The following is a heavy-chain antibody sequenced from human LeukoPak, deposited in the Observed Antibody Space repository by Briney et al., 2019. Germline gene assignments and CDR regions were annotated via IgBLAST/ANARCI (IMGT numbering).Heavy chain of an antibody. CDR3: AREGTAGTAFDI. D-gene: IGHD6-13*01. CDR2: IYYSGST. J-gene: IGHJ3*02. CDR1: GGSISSYY. V-gene: IGHV4-59*01. Sequence: KTSETLSLTCTVSGGSISSYYWSWIRQPPGKGLEWIGYIYYSGSTNYNPSLKSRVTISVDTSKNQFSLKLSSVTAADTAVYYCAREGTAGTAFDIWGQGTMVTVSP.